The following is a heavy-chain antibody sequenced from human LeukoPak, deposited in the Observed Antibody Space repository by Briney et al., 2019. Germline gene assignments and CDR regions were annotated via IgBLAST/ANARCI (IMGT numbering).Heavy chain of an antibody. CDR1: GFTFSSYG. J-gene: IGHJ4*02. CDR3: ANGPENKWLRFHWGPFDY. V-gene: IGHV3-30*18. CDR2: ISYDGSNK. Sequence: SGGSLRLSCAASGFTFSSYGMHWVRQAPGKGLEWVAVISYDGSNKYYADSVKGRFTISRDNSKNTLYLQMNSLRAEDTAVYYCANGPENKWLRFHWGPFDYWGQGTLVTVSS. D-gene: IGHD5-12*01.